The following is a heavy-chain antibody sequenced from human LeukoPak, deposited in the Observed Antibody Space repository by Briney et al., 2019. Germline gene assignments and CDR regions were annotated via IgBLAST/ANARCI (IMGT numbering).Heavy chain of an antibody. J-gene: IGHJ4*02. CDR3: AVCSGWFERVFDY. D-gene: IGHD6-19*01. CDR2: VSGCGGST. CDR1: GFTFSSYA. V-gene: IGHV3-23*01. Sequence: GGSLRLSCAASGFTFSSYAMSWVRQAPGKGLEWVSAVSGCGGSTYYADSVKGRFTISRANSKNTLYLQMNSLRAEDTAVYYCAVCSGWFERVFDYWGQGTLVTVSS.